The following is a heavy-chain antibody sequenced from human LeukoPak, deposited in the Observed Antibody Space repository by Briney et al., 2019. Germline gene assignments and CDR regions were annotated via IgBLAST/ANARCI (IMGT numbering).Heavy chain of an antibody. V-gene: IGHV3-7*01. CDR3: GRWGVSAGLDR. D-gene: IGHD3-10*01. CDR2: IGPGSDT. J-gene: IGHJ5*02. CDR1: GFMFSSFW. Sequence: GGSLRLSCAASGFMFSSFWMGWVRLAPGKGPEWVANIGPGSDTYYVESVRGRFTISRDNAQSSLYLQMDSLRGDDSAVYYCGRWGVSAGLDRWGQGPWSPSPQ.